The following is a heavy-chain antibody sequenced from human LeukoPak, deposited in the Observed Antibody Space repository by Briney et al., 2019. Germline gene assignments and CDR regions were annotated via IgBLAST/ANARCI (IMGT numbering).Heavy chain of an antibody. CDR1: GFTFSSYA. Sequence: GGSLRLSCAASGFTFSSYAMHWVRQAPGKGLEYVSAISSNGGSTYYANSVKGRFTISRDNSKNTLYLQMGSLRAEDMAVYYCAGSILLWFPFDYWGQGTLVTVSS. CDR3: AGSILLWFPFDY. D-gene: IGHD3-10*01. J-gene: IGHJ4*02. CDR2: ISSNGGST. V-gene: IGHV3-64*01.